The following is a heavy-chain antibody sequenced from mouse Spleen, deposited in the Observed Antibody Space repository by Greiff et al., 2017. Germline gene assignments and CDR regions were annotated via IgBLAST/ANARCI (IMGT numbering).Heavy chain of an antibody. D-gene: IGHD3-3*01. CDR3: ARRRADDYFDY. Sequence: EVQLQQSGPELVKPGASVKISCKASGYTFTDYYMNWVKQSHGKSLEWIGDINPNNGGTSYNQKFKGKATLTVDKSSSTAYMELRSLTSEDSAVYYCARRRADDYFDYWGQGTTLTVSS. J-gene: IGHJ2*01. V-gene: IGHV1-26*01. CDR1: GYTFTDYY. CDR2: INPNNGGT.